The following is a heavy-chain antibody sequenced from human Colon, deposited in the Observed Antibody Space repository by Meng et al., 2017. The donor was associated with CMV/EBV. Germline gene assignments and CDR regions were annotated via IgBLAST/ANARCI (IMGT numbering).Heavy chain of an antibody. V-gene: IGHV4-59*01. CDR3: ARGSRYSSSPNLY. CDR1: GGSISSYY. D-gene: IGHD6-6*01. CDR2: NYYSGST. Sequence: GTLSLPCTVSGGSISSYYWSWIRQPPGKGLEGIGYNYYSGSTNYNPSLKSRVTISVDTSKNQSSLKLSSVTAADTAVYYCARGSRYSSSPNLYWGQGTLVTVSS. J-gene: IGHJ4*02.